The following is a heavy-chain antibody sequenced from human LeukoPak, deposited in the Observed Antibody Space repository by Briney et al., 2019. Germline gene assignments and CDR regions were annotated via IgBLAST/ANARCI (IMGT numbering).Heavy chain of an antibody. CDR2: IYSGGST. J-gene: IGHJ3*02. D-gene: IGHD5-18*01. CDR1: GFTVSSNY. V-gene: IGHV3-53*01. Sequence: PGGSLRLSCAASGFTVSSNYMSWVRQAPGKGLEWVSVIYSGGSTYYADSVKGRFTISRDNSKNTLYLQMNSLRAEDTAVYYCARGLERGYSYGYAFDIWGQGTMVTVSS. CDR3: ARGLERGYSYGYAFDI.